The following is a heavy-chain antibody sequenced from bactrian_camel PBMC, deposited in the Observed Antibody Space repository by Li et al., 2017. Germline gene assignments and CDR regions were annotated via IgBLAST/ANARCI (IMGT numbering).Heavy chain of an antibody. Sequence: QVQLVESGGGSVQAGGSLTLSCVASGDTIGRYCMGWFRQIPDREREGVAGIESDGSTSYADSLKGRFTISQDSAKNILYLQMNSLKPEDTALYYCAPSFRGSGSPDWGQ. D-gene: IGHD2*01. CDR1: GDTIGRYC. CDR2: IESDGST. V-gene: IGHV3S55*01. CDR3: APSFRGSGSPD. J-gene: IGHJ4*01.